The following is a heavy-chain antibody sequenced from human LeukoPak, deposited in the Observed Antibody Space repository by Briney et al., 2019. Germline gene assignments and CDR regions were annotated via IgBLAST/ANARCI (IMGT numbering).Heavy chain of an antibody. J-gene: IGHJ3*02. CDR3: ARDRLWGGDDAFDI. CDR1: GYTFTGYG. D-gene: IGHD3-16*01. Sequence: GASVKVSCKASGYTFTGYGISWVRQAPGQGLEWMGWISAYNGNTNYAQKLQGRVTMTTDTFTSTAYMELRSLRSDVTAVYYCARDRLWGGDDAFDIWGQGTMVTVSS. V-gene: IGHV1-18*01. CDR2: ISAYNGNT.